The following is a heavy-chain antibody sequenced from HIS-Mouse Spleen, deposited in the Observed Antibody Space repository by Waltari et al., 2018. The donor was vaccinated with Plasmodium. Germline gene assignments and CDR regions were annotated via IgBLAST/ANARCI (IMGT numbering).Heavy chain of an antibody. D-gene: IGHD3-10*01. V-gene: IGHV4-34*01. CDR3: ARGRVLGTSSGYFDL. CDR2: INHSGST. Sequence: QVQLQQWGAGLLKPSETLSITCAVYGGSFSGYYWSWIRQPPGKGLEWIGEINHSGSTNYNPSLKSRVTISVDTSKNQFSLKLSSVTAADTAVYYCARGRVLGTSSGYFDLWGRGTLVTVSS. J-gene: IGHJ2*01. CDR1: GGSFSGYY.